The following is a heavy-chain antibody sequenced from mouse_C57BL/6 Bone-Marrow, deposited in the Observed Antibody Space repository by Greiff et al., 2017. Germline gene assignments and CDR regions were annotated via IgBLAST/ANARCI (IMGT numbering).Heavy chain of an antibody. D-gene: IGHD1-1*01. Sequence: QVQLKESGTELVKPGASVKLSCKASGYTFTSYWMHWVKQRPGQGLEWIGNINPSNGGTNYNEKFKSKATLTVDKSYSTAYMQLSSLTSEDSAVYDCARGEGYGSRAWFAYWGQGTLVTVSA. CDR1: GYTFTSYW. V-gene: IGHV1-53*01. CDR3: ARGEGYGSRAWFAY. CDR2: INPSNGGT. J-gene: IGHJ3*01.